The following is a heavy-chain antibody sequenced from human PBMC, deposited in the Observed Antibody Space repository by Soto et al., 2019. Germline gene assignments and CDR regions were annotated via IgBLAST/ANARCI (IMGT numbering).Heavy chain of an antibody. J-gene: IGHJ6*02. V-gene: IGHV3-9*01. D-gene: IGHD4-17*01. CDR3: AKDTYGDYADYYYGMDV. CDR2: ISWNSGSI. CDR1: GFTFDDYA. Sequence: LRLSCAASGFTFDDYAMHWVRQAPGKGLEWVSGISWNSGSIGYADSVKGRFTISRDNAKNSLYLQMNSLRAEDTALYYCAKDTYGDYADYYYGMDVWGQGTTVTVSS.